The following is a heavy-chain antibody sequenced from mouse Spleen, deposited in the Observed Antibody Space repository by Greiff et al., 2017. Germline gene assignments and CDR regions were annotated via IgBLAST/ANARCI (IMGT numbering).Heavy chain of an antibody. CDR1: GYTFTSYW. J-gene: IGHJ3*01. D-gene: IGHD1-1*01. CDR2: IHPSDSDT. V-gene: IGHV1-74*01. Sequence: QVQLKQPGAELVKPGASVKVSCKASGYTFTSYWMHWVKQRPGQGLEWIGRIHPSDSDTNYNQKFKGKATLTVDKSSSTAYMQLSSLTSEDSAVYYCAISVVATKGFAYWGQGTLVTVSA. CDR3: AISVVATKGFAY.